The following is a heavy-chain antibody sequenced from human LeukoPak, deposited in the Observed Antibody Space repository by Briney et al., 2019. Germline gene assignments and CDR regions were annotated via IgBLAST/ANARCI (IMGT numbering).Heavy chain of an antibody. CDR1: GFTFSSYA. D-gene: IGHD3-22*01. Sequence: GGSLRLSCAASGFTFSSYAMSWVRQAPGKGLEWVSAISGSGGSTYYADSVKGRFTISRDNSKNMLYLQMNSLRAEDTAVYYCEKDSSRITMIVGWFDPWGQGTLVTVSS. CDR3: EKDSSRITMIVGWFDP. V-gene: IGHV3-23*01. J-gene: IGHJ5*02. CDR2: ISGSGGST.